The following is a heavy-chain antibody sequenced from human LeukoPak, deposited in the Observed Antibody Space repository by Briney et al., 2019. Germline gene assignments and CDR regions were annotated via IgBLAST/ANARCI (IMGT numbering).Heavy chain of an antibody. CDR2: ISGSGGTT. CDR1: EFTFSTYG. V-gene: IGHV3-23*01. D-gene: IGHD3-22*01. J-gene: IGHJ4*02. CDR3: ARDLYRIVVVPHYFDY. Sequence: GGSLRLSCAASEFTFSTYGMSWVRQAPGKGLEWVSAISGSGGTTYYADSVKGRFTISRDNSKNTMYLQLNSLRAEDTAVYYCARDLYRIVVVPHYFDYWGQGTLVTVSS.